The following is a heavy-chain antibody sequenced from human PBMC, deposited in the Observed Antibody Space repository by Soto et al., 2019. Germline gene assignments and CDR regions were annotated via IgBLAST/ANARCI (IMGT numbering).Heavy chain of an antibody. V-gene: IGHV3-48*01. CDR3: ARGDCSSTSCYPLYFYYYMDV. CDR1: GFTFSSYS. D-gene: IGHD2-2*01. CDR2: MGSSSSTI. J-gene: IGHJ6*03. Sequence: GGSLRLSCAASGFTFSSYSMNWVRQAPGKGLEWVSYMGSSSSTICYADSVKGRFTISRDNAKNSLYLQMNSLRAEDTAVYYCARGDCSSTSCYPLYFYYYMDVWGKGTTVTVSS.